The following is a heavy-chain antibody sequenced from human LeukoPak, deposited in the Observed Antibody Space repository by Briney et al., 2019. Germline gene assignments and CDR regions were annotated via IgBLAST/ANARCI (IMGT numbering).Heavy chain of an antibody. CDR1: GGSVSSWY. Sequence: SETLSLTCTVSGGSVSSWYWSWIRQPPGKGLEWIGYIYDCGNTNYNPSLKSRVTISIDTSKNQFSLRLTSVTAADTATYYCARETSLTGYASGLGFNYWGQGILVTVSS. D-gene: IGHD6-19*01. V-gene: IGHV4-59*02. J-gene: IGHJ4*02. CDR2: IYDCGNT. CDR3: ARETSLTGYASGLGFNY.